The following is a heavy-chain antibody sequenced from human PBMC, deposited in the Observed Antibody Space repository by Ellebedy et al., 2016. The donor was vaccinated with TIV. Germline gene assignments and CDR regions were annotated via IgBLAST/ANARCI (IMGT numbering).Heavy chain of an antibody. J-gene: IGHJ4*02. D-gene: IGHD3-16*01. CDR1: GFTFSSYA. V-gene: IGHV3-64D*06. Sequence: PAGSLRLSCSASGFTFSSYAMHWVCQAPGKGLEFISAIVSNGDSTYYANSVKVRFIISRDNSKNTLYLQMSSLRLEETAVYYCVKAWGDWGQGTLVTVSS. CDR2: IVSNGDST. CDR3: VKAWGD.